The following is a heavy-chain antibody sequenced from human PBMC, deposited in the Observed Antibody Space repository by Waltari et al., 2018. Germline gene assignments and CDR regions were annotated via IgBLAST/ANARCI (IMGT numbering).Heavy chain of an antibody. Sequence: QVQLQESGPGLVKPSQTLSLTCTVSGGSISSGGYYWSWIRQHPGKGLEWIGYIYHSGSTYYNPSLKSRVTISRDNAKNSLYLQMNSLRAEDTAVYYCARGLGSLRRYYDSFPWGQGTLVTVSS. CDR2: IYHSGST. CDR1: GGSISSGGYY. D-gene: IGHD3-3*01. J-gene: IGHJ5*02. V-gene: IGHV4-31*03. CDR3: ARGLGSLRRYYDSFP.